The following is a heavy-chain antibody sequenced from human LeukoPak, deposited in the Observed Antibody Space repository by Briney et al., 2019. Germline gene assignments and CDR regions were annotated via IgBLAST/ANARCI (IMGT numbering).Heavy chain of an antibody. CDR1: SGSFSNYF. CDR3: ARGGGAGVVVRNYYYYGMDV. Sequence: PSETLSLTCAVYSGSFSNYFWSWIRQPPGKGLEWIGEINHSGSTNYNPSLESRVTISVDASRKQFSLKLSSVTAADTAVYYCARGGGAGVVVRNYYYYGMDVWGQGTTVTVSS. J-gene: IGHJ6*02. D-gene: IGHD3-16*02. V-gene: IGHV4-34*01. CDR2: INHSGST.